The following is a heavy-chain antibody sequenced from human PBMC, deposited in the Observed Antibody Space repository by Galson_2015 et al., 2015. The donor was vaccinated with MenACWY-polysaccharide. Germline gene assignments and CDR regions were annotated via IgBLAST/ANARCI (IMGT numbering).Heavy chain of an antibody. D-gene: IGHD6-13*01. CDR3: IFAAAGPKY. V-gene: IGHV3-15*01. CDR2: IKSNIDGGIT. CDR1: GFTFSNAW. Sequence: SLRLSCAASGFTFSNAWMTWVRQAPGKGPEWVGRIKSNIDGGITDYAVFVKGRFTISRDDSKNTLYLEMNSLTIEDTAVYYCIFAAAGPKYWGQGTLVTVSS. J-gene: IGHJ4*02.